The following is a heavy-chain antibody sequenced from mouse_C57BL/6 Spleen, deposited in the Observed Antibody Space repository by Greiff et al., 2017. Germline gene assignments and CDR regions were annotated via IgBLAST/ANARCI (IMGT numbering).Heavy chain of an antibody. CDR1: GFTFSDYG. CDR3: AREGLSFDY. D-gene: IGHD3-3*01. J-gene: IGHJ2*01. Sequence: EVMLVESGGGLVKPGGSLKLSCAASGFTFSDYGMHWVRQAPEKGLEWVAYISSGSSTIYYADTVKGRFTISRDNAKNTLFLQMTSVRSEATAMYYCAREGLSFDYWGQGATLTVSS. CDR2: ISSGSSTI. V-gene: IGHV5-17*01.